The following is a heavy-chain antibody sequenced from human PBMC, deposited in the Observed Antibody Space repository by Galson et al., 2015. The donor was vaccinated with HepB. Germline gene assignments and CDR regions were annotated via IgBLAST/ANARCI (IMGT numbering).Heavy chain of an antibody. CDR3: ARDMVRGVIITTLDY. J-gene: IGHJ4*02. Sequence: SLRLSCAASGFTFSSYAMHWVRQAPGKGLEWVAVISYDGSNKYYADSVKGRFTISRDNSKNTLYLQMNSLRAEDTAVYYCARDMVRGVIITTLDYWGQGTLVTVSS. CDR2: ISYDGSNK. V-gene: IGHV3-30*04. D-gene: IGHD3-10*01. CDR1: GFTFSSYA.